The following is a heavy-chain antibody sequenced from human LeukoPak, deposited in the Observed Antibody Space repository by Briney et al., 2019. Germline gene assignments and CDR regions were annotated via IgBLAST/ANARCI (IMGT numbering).Heavy chain of an antibody. CDR3: ARGDCSGGSCYNDPFDY. D-gene: IGHD2-15*01. V-gene: IGHV4-59*01. J-gene: IGHJ4*02. CDR1: GGSISSYY. CDR2: IYYSGST. Sequence: NPSETLSLTCTVSGGSISSYYWSWILQPPGKGLEWIGYIYYSGSTNYNPSLKSRVTISVDTSKNQFSLKLSSVTAADTAVYYCARGDCSGGSCYNDPFDYWGQGTLVTVSS.